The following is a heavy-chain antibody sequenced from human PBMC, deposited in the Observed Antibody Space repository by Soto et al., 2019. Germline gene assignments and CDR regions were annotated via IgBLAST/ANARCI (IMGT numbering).Heavy chain of an antibody. CDR3: ARDSQGGYCSGGSYGFQIGMDV. D-gene: IGHD2-15*01. V-gene: IGHV1-69*13. Sequence: ASVKVSCKASGGTFSSYAISWVRQAPGQGLEWMGGIIPIFGTANYAQKFQGRVTITADESTSTAYMELSSLRSEDTAVYYCARDSQGGYCSGGSYGFQIGMDVWGQGTTVTVSS. J-gene: IGHJ6*02. CDR2: IIPIFGTA. CDR1: GGTFSSYA.